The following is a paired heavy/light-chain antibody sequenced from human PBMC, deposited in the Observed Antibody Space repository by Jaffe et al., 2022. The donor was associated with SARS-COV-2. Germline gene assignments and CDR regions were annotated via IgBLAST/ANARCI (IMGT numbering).Heavy chain of an antibody. Sequence: QVQLQESGPGLVKPSQTLSLTCTVAGGSISTGTYYWTWIRQPAGKGLEWIGRVESSGATSYNPSLASRVTISIDRSTNQFSLKLNSVTATDTAVYYCTRWGGGVRFDPWGQGSLVTVSS. J-gene: IGHJ5*02. CDR3: TRWGGGVRFDP. D-gene: IGHD1-26*01. V-gene: IGHV4-61*02. CDR1: GGSISTGTYY. CDR2: VESSGAT.
Light chain of an antibody. CDR1: QTVLYSANNKNY. Sequence: DIVMTQSPDSLAVSLGERATINCKSSQTVLYSANNKNYLAWYQQRAGQPPKLLIYWASTRESGVPDRFTGSGSGTDFTLTISSLQAEDVAVYYCQQYHSAPCTFGQGTKLEIK. V-gene: IGKV4-1*01. CDR2: WAS. J-gene: IGKJ2*02. CDR3: QQYHSAPCT.